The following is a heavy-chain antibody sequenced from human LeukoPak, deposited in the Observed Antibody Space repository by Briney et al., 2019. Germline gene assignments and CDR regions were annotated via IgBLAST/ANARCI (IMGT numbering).Heavy chain of an antibody. CDR1: GGPISSYY. V-gene: IGHV4-59*01. Sequence: SETLSLTCTVSGGPISSYYWGWIRQPPGKGLEWIGYIYYSGSTNYNPSLKSRVTISVDTSKNQFSLKLSSVTAADTAVYYCARGGYGDYVWGSYRHFDYWGQGTLVTVSS. CDR2: IYYSGST. CDR3: ARGGYGDYVWGSYRHFDY. J-gene: IGHJ4*02. D-gene: IGHD3-16*02.